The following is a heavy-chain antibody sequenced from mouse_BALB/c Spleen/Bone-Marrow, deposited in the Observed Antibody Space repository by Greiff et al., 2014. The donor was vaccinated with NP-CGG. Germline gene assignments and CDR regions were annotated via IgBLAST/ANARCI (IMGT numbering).Heavy chain of an antibody. D-gene: IGHD1-1*01. CDR3: AKYYYGNSLFAY. CDR2: IDPANGNT. J-gene: IGHJ3*01. Sequence: EVQLQQSGAELVKPGASVKLSCTASGFNIKDTYMHWVKQRPEQGLEWIGRIDPANGNTKYDPKFQGKATITADTSYNTAYLQLSSLTSEDTAVYYCAKYYYGNSLFAYWGQGTLVTVSA. V-gene: IGHV14-3*02. CDR1: GFNIKDTY.